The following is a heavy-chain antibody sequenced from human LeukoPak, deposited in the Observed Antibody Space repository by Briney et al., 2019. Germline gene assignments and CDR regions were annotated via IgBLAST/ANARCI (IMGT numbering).Heavy chain of an antibody. CDR3: AREGYCSSTSCYIYFQH. J-gene: IGHJ1*01. D-gene: IGHD2-2*02. CDR2: INPNSGGT. CDR1: GYTFTGYY. V-gene: IGHV1-2*02. Sequence: ASVKVSCKASGYTFTGYYMHWLRQAPGQGLEWMGWINPNSGGTNYAQKFQGRVTMTRDTSISTAYMELSRLRSDDTAVYYCAREGYCSSTSCYIYFQHWGQGTLVTVSS.